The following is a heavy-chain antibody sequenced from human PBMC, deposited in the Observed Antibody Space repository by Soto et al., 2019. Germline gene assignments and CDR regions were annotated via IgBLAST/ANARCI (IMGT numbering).Heavy chain of an antibody. CDR1: GFTFDDYA. Sequence: PGGSLRLSCAASGFTFDDYAMHWVRQAPGKGLEWVSGISWNRGSIGYADSVKGRFTISRDNAKNSLYLQMNSLRAEDTALYYCAKVARIAVAWDEYFQHWGQGTLVTVSS. V-gene: IGHV3-9*01. CDR2: ISWNRGSI. D-gene: IGHD6-19*01. CDR3: AKVARIAVAWDEYFQH. J-gene: IGHJ1*01.